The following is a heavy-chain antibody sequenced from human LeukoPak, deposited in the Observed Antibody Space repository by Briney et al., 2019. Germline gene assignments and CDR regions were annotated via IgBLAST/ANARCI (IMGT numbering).Heavy chain of an antibody. D-gene: IGHD3-10*01. CDR3: ATDGGLLWFGELRH. CDR2: ISGSGGST. V-gene: IGHV3-23*01. CDR1: GFTFSSYA. Sequence: GSLRLSCAASGFTFSSYAMSWVRQAPGKGLEWVSAISGSGGSTYYADSVKDRFTISRDNSKNTLYLQMNSLRAEDTAVYYCATDGGLLWFGELRHWGQGTLVTVSS. J-gene: IGHJ4*02.